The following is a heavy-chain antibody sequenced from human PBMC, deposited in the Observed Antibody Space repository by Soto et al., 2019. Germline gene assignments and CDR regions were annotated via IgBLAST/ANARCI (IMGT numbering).Heavy chain of an antibody. Sequence: SETLSLTCTVSGVSISRYYWILLRPSTGKEMEWIGFIHHSGRTNSNPSLQSRLTMSVDTSKNQFSLSLSSVTAADTAVYYCARGYYDSRGNSEPFDSWGQGTLVTVSS. J-gene: IGHJ4*02. CDR3: ARGYYDSRGNSEPFDS. CDR1: GVSISRYY. CDR2: IHHSGRT. V-gene: IGHV4-59*01. D-gene: IGHD3-22*01.